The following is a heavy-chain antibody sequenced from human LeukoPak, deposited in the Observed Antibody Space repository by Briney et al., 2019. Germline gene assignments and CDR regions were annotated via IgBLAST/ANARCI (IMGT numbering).Heavy chain of an antibody. D-gene: IGHD6-19*01. J-gene: IGHJ2*01. CDR3: AKDPDSSGWYGDWYFDL. V-gene: IGHV3-23*01. CDR1: GLIFSSYA. CDR2: ISGSGGST. Sequence: GGSLRLSCAASGLIFSSYAMSWVRQAPGKGLEWVSAISGSGGSTYYADSVKGRFTISRDNSKNTLYVQMNSLRAEDTAVYYCAKDPDSSGWYGDWYFDLWGRGTLVTVSS.